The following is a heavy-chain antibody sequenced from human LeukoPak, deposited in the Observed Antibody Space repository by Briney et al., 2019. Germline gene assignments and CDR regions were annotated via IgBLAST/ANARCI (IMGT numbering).Heavy chain of an antibody. CDR3: ARGRSNYYGMDV. CDR2: IYYNGNT. V-gene: IGHV4-59*01. J-gene: IGHJ6*02. CDR1: DDSINSYY. Sequence: SETLPLTCSVSDDSINSYYWNWIRRPPGKGLEWIGYIYYNGNTNYSPSLKSRVTMSVDTSKNLFSLKVSSVTAADTAVYYCARGRSNYYGMDVWGQGTTVTVSS. D-gene: IGHD1-26*01.